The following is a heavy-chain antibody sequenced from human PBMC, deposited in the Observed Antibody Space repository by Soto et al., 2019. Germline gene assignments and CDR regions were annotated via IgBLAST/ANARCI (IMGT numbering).Heavy chain of an antibody. D-gene: IGHD3-22*01. CDR1: GYTFTGYY. V-gene: IGHV1-2*02. J-gene: IGHJ3*02. CDR3: ATETSDYYDSSGAFDI. CDR2: INPNSGGT. Sequence: ASVKVSCKASGYTFTGYYMHWVRQAPGQGLEWMGWINPNSGGTNYAQKFQGRVTMTRDTSISTAYMELSRLRSDDTAVYYCATETSDYYDSSGAFDICGQGTMVTV.